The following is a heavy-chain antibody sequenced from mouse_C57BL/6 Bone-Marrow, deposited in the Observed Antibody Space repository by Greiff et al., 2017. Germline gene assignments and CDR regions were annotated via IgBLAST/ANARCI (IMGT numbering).Heavy chain of an antibody. CDR1: GFTFSSYA. V-gene: IGHV5-4*01. J-gene: IGHJ4*01. D-gene: IGHD1-1*01. CDR3: ARGRATVV. CDR2: ISDGGSYT. Sequence: EVHLVESGGGLVQPGGSLKLSCAASGFTFSSYAMSWVRQTPGQRLEWVATISDGGSYTYYPDNVTCRFTISRDTAKNNLYLQMSHLKSEDTAMYYCARGRATVVGGQGTSVTVSA.